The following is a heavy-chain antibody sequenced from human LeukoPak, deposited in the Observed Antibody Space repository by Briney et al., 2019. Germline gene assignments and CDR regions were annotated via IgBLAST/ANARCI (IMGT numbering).Heavy chain of an antibody. CDR1: GGPISSYY. Sequence: SETQSLTCTVSGGPISSYYWSWIRQPPGKGLEWIGYIYYSGSTNYNPSLKSRVTISVDTSKNQFSLKLSSVTAADTAVYYCARVSVVRGVRIYYFDYWGQGTLVTVSS. CDR2: IYYSGST. D-gene: IGHD3-10*01. J-gene: IGHJ4*02. CDR3: ARVSVVRGVRIYYFDY. V-gene: IGHV4-59*01.